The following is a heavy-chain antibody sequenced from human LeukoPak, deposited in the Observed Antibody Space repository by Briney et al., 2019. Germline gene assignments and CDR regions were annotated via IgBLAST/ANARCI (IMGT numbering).Heavy chain of an antibody. CDR2: VHSTGST. J-gene: IGHJ3*02. D-gene: IGHD2-2*01. V-gene: IGHV4-4*07. CDR3: ARYCNSASCSDFKGAFDI. CDR1: GGFLTTHY. Sequence: SETLFLTCTVSGGFLTTHYWAWVRQPAGRGLEWIGRVHSTGSTNYSPYFDSRVPMSVDTSKNQLSLRLTSVTVADSAMYYCARYCNSASCSDFKGAFDIWGHGTMVTVSS.